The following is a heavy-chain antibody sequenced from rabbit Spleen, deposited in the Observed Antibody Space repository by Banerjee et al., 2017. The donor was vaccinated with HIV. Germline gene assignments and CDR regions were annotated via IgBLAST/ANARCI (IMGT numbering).Heavy chain of an antibody. CDR3: VREVAGKFSL. CDR1: GVSFNDKD. CDR2: IDPVFGTT. V-gene: IGHV1S47*01. J-gene: IGHJ4*01. Sequence: QEQLEESGGGLVKPEGSLTLTCKASGVSFNDKDVMCWVRQAPGKGLEWIGYIDPVFGTTSYASWVNGRFTISSHNAQNTLYLQLNSLTAADTATYFCVREVAGKFSLWGQGTLVTVS. D-gene: IGHD4-1*01.